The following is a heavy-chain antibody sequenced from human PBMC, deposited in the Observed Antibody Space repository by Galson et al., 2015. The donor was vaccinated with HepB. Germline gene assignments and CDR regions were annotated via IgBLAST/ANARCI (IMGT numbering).Heavy chain of an antibody. J-gene: IGHJ6*02. D-gene: IGHD3-3*01. Sequence: SCKASGYTFTSYDINWVRQATGQGLEWMGWMNPNSGNTGYAQKFQGRVTMTRNTSISTAYMELSSLRSEDTAVYYCATHEPSYYDFWSGYYYYYYYGMDVWGQGTTVTVSS. CDR2: MNPNSGNT. V-gene: IGHV1-8*01. CDR3: ATHEPSYYDFWSGYYYYYYYGMDV. CDR1: GYTFTSYD.